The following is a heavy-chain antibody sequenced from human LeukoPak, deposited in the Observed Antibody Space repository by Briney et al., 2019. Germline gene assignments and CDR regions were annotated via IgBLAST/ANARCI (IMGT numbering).Heavy chain of an antibody. CDR2: ISTTSRYI. J-gene: IGHJ4*02. V-gene: IGHV3-21*01. CDR1: GFTFSTYS. CDR3: ARGTLRWLPQLRSYFDY. D-gene: IGHD5-24*01. Sequence: GGSLRLSCAASGFTFSTYSMNWVRQAPGKGLEWVSSISTTSRYIYYADSVKGRFTISRDNAKDSLYLQMNGLRAEDTAVYYCARGTLRWLPQLRSYFDYWGQGTLVTVSS.